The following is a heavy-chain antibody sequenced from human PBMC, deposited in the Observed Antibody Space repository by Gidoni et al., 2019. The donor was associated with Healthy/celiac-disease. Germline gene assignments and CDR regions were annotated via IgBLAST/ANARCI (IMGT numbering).Heavy chain of an antibody. V-gene: IGHV3-30*01. Sequence: QVQLVESGGGVVQPGRSLRLSCAASGFTFSSYAMHWVRQAPGKGLEWVAVISYDGSNKYYADSVKGRFTISRDNSKNTLYLQMNSLRAEDTAVYYCARGYYDSSGYYPLWFDPWGQGTLVTVSS. D-gene: IGHD3-22*01. CDR2: ISYDGSNK. CDR3: ARGYYDSSGYYPLWFDP. J-gene: IGHJ5*02. CDR1: GFTFSSYA.